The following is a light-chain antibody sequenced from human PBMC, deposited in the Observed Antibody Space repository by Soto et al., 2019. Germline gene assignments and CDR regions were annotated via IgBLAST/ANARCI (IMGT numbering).Light chain of an antibody. Sequence: QSVLTQPPSVSAAPGQKVTISCSGNSSNIGGNSVSWYQQLPGTAPKLLIYDDNKRPSGIPDRFSGSKSGTSATLGITGFXTGDEADYYCGSWDSSLSAYVFGTGTKSPS. CDR2: DDN. CDR1: SSNIGGNS. J-gene: IGLJ1*01. V-gene: IGLV1-51*01. CDR3: GSWDSSLSAYV.